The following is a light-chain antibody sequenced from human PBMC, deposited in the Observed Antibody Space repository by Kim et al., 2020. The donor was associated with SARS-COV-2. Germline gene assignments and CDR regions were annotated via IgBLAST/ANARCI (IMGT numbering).Light chain of an antibody. CDR2: GAS. J-gene: IGKJ2*01. CDR1: QSVSSSY. Sequence: EIVLTQSPGTLSLSPGERATLPCRASQSVSSSYLAWYQQKPGQAPRLLIYGASSRATGIPDRFSGSGSGTDFTLTISRLEPEDFAVYYCQQYGSSPMYTFGQGTKLEI. CDR3: QQYGSSPMYT. V-gene: IGKV3-20*01.